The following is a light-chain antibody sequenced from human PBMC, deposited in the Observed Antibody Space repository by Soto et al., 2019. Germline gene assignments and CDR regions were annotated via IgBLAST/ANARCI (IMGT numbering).Light chain of an antibody. CDR1: SNDVGGYDY. V-gene: IGLV2-8*01. CDR2: EVT. J-gene: IGLJ2*01. CDR3: SSYVGINIVV. Sequence: QSVLTQPPSASGSPGQSVTISCTGTSNDVGGYDYVSWYQQHPGKVPKLILYEVTKRPSGVPDRFSGSKSGNTASLTVSGLQAEDEADYYCSSYVGINIVVFGGGTKLTVL.